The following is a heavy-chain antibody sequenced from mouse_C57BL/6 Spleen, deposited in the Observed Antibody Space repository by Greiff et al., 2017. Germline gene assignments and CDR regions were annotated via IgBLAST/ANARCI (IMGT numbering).Heavy chain of an antibody. CDR1: GYAFSSSW. V-gene: IGHV1-82*01. Sequence: QVQLQQSGPELVKPGASVKISCKASGYAFSSSWMNWVKQRPGKGLEWIGRIYPGDGDTNYNGKFKGKATLTADKSSSTAYMQLSSLTSADSAVYFCARYDYYFDYWGQGTTLTVSS. CDR3: ARYDYYFDY. CDR2: IYPGDGDT. J-gene: IGHJ2*01. D-gene: IGHD2-4*01.